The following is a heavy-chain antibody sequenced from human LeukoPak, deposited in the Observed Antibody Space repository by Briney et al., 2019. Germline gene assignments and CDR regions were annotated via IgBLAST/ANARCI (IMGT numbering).Heavy chain of an antibody. D-gene: IGHD5-24*01. CDR2: IYYSGST. J-gene: IGHJ4*02. CDR1: GGSISSYY. V-gene: IGHV4-59*08. Sequence: SETLSLTCTVSGGSISSYYWSWIRQPPGKGLEWIGYIYYSGSTNYNPSLKSRVTISVDTSKNQFSLKLSSVTAADTAVYYCARQVGYNLLDYWGQGTLVTVSS. CDR3: ARQVGYNLLDY.